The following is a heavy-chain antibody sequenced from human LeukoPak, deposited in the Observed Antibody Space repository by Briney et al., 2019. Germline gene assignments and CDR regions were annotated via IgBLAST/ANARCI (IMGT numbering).Heavy chain of an antibody. CDR1: GFTFSDYA. CDR2: ISRSGSTT. D-gene: IGHD6-19*01. J-gene: IGHJ4*02. Sequence: AGGSLRLSCSASGFTFSDYATNWVRQAPDKVLGWVSFISRSGSTTDYADSVKGRFTISRDNGKNSLYLQMNSLRAEDTAIYYCARGTFSMYSSGWYVGDWGQGTLVTVSS. CDR3: ARGTFSMYSSGWYVGD. V-gene: IGHV3-48*03.